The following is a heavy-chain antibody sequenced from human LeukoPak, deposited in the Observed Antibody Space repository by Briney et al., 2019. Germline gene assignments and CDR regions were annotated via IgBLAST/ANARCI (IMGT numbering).Heavy chain of an antibody. Sequence: GGSLRLSCAASGFTFSSYWMSWVRQDPGKGLEWVANIKQDGSEKYYVDSVKGRFTISRDNAKNSLYLQMNSLRAEDTAVYYCARDLEPDAFDIWGQGTMVTVCS. CDR1: GFTFSSYW. J-gene: IGHJ3*02. CDR3: ARDLEPDAFDI. V-gene: IGHV3-7*01. D-gene: IGHD1-1*01. CDR2: IKQDGSEK.